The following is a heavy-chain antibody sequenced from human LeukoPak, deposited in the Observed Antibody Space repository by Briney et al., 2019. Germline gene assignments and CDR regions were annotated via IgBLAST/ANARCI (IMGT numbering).Heavy chain of an antibody. Sequence: PGGSLRLSCAASGFTFSSYYMHWVRQAPGKGLEWVSSISTSSSHIYYSDSIKGRFTISRDNAKNSVYLQMNSLRAEDTAVYYCAREDTAVAVDHWGQGILVTVSS. CDR1: GFTFSSYY. CDR3: AREDTAVAVDH. D-gene: IGHD5-18*01. V-gene: IGHV3-21*01. J-gene: IGHJ4*02. CDR2: ISTSSSHI.